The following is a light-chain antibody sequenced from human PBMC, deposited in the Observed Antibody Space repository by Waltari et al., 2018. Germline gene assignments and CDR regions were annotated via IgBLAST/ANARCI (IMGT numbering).Light chain of an antibody. CDR1: QDISNH. V-gene: IGKV1-16*02. J-gene: IGKJ4*01. CDR2: GAS. CDR3: EQYNTYPLT. Sequence: DIEMTQSPSSLSASVGDRDIITCRASQDISNHLAWFQQKPGNPPKTLVYGASNLQSGVPLKFIGSGFGTDFTLTISSLQPEDSATYYCEQYNTYPLTFGGGTKVELK.